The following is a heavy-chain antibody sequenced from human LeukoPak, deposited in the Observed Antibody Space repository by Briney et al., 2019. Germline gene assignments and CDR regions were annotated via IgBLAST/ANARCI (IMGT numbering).Heavy chain of an antibody. Sequence: AGTLTLTCTASGFTFSSYWLHWVRQAPGKGLVWVSRINSDGSSTSYADSVKGRFTISRDNANNTLYLQMNSLRAEDTAVYYCAGGPLGYCSGGSCWWFDPWGQGTLVTVSS. D-gene: IGHD2-15*01. CDR1: GFTFSSYW. CDR3: AGGPLGYCSGGSCWWFDP. V-gene: IGHV3-74*01. J-gene: IGHJ5*02. CDR2: INSDGSST.